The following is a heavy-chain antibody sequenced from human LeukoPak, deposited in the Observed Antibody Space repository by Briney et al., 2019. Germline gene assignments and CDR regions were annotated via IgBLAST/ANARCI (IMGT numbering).Heavy chain of an antibody. J-gene: IGHJ4*02. D-gene: IGHD4-23*01. CDR2: SSSDGSST. CDR3: VRDGDSTVDFDY. Sequence: GGSLRLSCVASGFTFSSYWMHWVRQAPGKGLVWVSRSSSDGSSTVYADSVEGRFTISRDNAKNTLCLQMNGLRAEDTAVYYCVRDGDSTVDFDYWGQGTLVTVSS. V-gene: IGHV3-74*01. CDR1: GFTFSSYW.